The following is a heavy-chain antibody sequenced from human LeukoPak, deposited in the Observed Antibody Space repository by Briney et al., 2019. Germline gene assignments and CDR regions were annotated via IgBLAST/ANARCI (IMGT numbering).Heavy chain of an antibody. D-gene: IGHD2-21*02. V-gene: IGHV4-59*01. Sequence: SQTLSLTCAVSGGSISGYYWSWSRQAPGKGVEWIGNLYYNRGAWYKSSLKSRVTTSVDTSKNEFSLKLSSVTAADTAVYYCARWSDCGGDCHILDHWGQGILVTVAS. CDR2: LYYNRGA. J-gene: IGHJ4*02. CDR3: ARWSDCGGDCHILDH. CDR1: GGSISGYY.